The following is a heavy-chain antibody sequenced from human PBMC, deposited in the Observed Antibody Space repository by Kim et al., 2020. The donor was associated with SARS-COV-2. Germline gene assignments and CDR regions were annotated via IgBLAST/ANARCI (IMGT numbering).Heavy chain of an antibody. CDR3: ASGEFPTWFDS. CDR1: GASVNGAHFY. Sequence: SETLSLTCTVSGASVNGAHFYWTWIRQPPGKGLEWLGYKYYTGSTKYNASLMSRVTMSLDTSKNQVSLKLTSVTAADTAVYYCASGEFPTWFDSWGRGTLVTVSS. CDR2: KYYTGST. D-gene: IGHD7-27*01. V-gene: IGHV4-61*01. J-gene: IGHJ5*01.